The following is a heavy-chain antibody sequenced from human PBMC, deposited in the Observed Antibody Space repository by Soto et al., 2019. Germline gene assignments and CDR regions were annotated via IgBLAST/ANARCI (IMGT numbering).Heavy chain of an antibody. J-gene: IGHJ6*03. CDR2: INAGNGNT. D-gene: IGHD3-10*01. Sequence: QVHLVQSGAEVKKPGASVKISCEASGYPFSDYAIHWVRQAPGQRLEWMGRINAGNGNTEYSQPFQGRLTITRDSSARTAFMELGSLKSDDSAVYFCARDRDRGDYYYYYMDVWGRGTTVIVSS. CDR3: ARDRDRGDYYYYYMDV. CDR1: GYPFSDYA. V-gene: IGHV1-3*01.